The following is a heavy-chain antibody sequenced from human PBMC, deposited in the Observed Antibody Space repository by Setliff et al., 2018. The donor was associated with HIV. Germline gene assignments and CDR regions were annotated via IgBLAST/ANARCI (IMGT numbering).Heavy chain of an antibody. CDR2: INPNSGDT. CDR1: GYTFIGHY. J-gene: IGHJ5*02. D-gene: IGHD3-10*02. CDR3: ARDMFEIWERILAKGDEFDP. Sequence: ASVKVSCKASGYTFIGHYIHWVRQAPGQGLEWMGWINPNSGDTKYAQKFQDRVSLTRDTSLSTAYMELSSLTSDDTAIYYCARDMFEIWERILAKGDEFDPWGQGSLVTVSS. V-gene: IGHV1-2*02.